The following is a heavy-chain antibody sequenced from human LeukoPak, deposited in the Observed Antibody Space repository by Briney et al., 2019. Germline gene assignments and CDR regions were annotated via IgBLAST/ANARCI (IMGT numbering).Heavy chain of an antibody. D-gene: IGHD2-2*01. CDR1: VYTFTNFY. CDR2: MNPNNGGT. V-gene: IGHV1-2*02. CDR3: ARRPIYCIITNCYVDS. J-gene: IGHJ4*02. Sequence: ASVKVSCKASVYTFTNFYIHWVRQAPGQGLEWMGWMNPNNGGTSYAREFQDRVTMTRDTSLSTAYMELSRLRSDDTAVYFCARRPIYCIITNCYVDSWGQGTLVTVPS.